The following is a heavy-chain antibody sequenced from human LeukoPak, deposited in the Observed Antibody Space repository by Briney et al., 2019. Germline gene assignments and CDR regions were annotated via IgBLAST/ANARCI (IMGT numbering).Heavy chain of an antibody. D-gene: IGHD6-13*01. V-gene: IGHV3-7*01. CDR2: IKEDGSEE. Sequence: SGGSLRLSCVASGFIFDKYWMVWLRQPPGKGLEWVANIKEDGSEENYVDSVKGRFTISRDNVKNSLYLQMDSLRGEDTAVYYCTTLIPISDSWPNYWGQGTLVTVSS. J-gene: IGHJ4*02. CDR3: TTLIPISDSWPNY. CDR1: GFIFDKYW.